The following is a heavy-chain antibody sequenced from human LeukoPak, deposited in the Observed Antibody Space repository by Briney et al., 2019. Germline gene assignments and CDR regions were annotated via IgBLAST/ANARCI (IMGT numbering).Heavy chain of an antibody. D-gene: IGHD5-18*01. V-gene: IGHV3-49*04. CDR2: IRSKAYGGTT. J-gene: IGHJ4*02. CDR1: GFTFGDYD. CDR3: VRVVTRVIFDY. Sequence: QPGRSLLLSCAAAGFTFGDYDMSWVCQAPGKGLEWVGFIRSKAYGGTTEYAASVKGRFTISRDDSKSIAYLQMNSLKTEDTAVYYCVRVVTRVIFDYWGQGTLVTVSS.